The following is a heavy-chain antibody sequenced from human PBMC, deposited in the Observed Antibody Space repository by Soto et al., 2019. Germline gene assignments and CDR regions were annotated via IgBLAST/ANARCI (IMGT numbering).Heavy chain of an antibody. V-gene: IGHV3-7*01. CDR3: ASVAI. CDR2: IKQDGSEK. D-gene: IGHD5-12*01. J-gene: IGHJ4*02. Sequence: EVQLVESGGGLVQPGGSLRLSCAASGFTFSNYWMSWVRQAPGKGLEWVANIKQDGSEKNYVDSAKGRFTISRDNAKNSLDLQMNSLRAEDTAVYYCASVAIWGQGTPVTVSS. CDR1: GFTFSNYW.